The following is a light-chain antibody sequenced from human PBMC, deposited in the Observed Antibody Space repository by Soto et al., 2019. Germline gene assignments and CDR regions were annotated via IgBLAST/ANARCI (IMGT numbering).Light chain of an antibody. CDR2: AAS. CDR1: QGISDY. V-gene: IGKV1-8*01. Sequence: AIRMTQSPSSLSASTGDRVTITCRASQGISDYLVWYQQKPGKAPKVLIHAASTLQGGVSSRFSGSGSGTDFTLIINNLQSEDFATYYCQHYYSYPWTFGQGTKVEV. J-gene: IGKJ1*01. CDR3: QHYYSYPWT.